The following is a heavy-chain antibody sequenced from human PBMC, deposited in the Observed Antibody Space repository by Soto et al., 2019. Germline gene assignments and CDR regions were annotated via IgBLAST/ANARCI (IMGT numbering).Heavy chain of an antibody. Sequence: GGSLRLSCAASGFTFSSYWMSWVRQAPGKGLEWVANIKQDGSEKYYVDSVKGRFTISRDNAKNSLYLQMNSLRAEDTAVYYCARDFVGDYYYYYMDVWGKGTTVTVSS. CDR2: IKQDGSEK. CDR1: GFTFSSYW. J-gene: IGHJ6*03. D-gene: IGHD4-17*01. CDR3: ARDFVGDYYYYYMDV. V-gene: IGHV3-7*01.